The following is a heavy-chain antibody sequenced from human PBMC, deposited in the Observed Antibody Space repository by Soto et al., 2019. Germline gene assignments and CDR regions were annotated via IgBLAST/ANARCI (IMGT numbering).Heavy chain of an antibody. J-gene: IGHJ1*01. D-gene: IGHD4-17*01. Sequence: SDTLCLTCTVSGGSISSYYWSWIRQPPGKGLEWIGYIYYSGSTTYNPSLRSRVTISVDTSKNQFSLKLSSVTAADTAVYYCARSRTTVTPSGFQHWGQGTLVTVSS. V-gene: IGHV4-59*01. CDR1: GGSISSYY. CDR2: IYYSGST. CDR3: ARSRTTVTPSGFQH.